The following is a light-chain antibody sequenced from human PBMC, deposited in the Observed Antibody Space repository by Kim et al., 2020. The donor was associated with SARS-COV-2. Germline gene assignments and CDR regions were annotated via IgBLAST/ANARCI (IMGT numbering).Light chain of an antibody. CDR3: SSFTTSSTYV. J-gene: IGLJ1*01. CDR2: DVI. CDR1: SSDVDAYNY. V-gene: IGLV2-14*03. Sequence: QSALTQPASVSGSPGQSITISCTGSSSDVDAYNYVSWYQQHPGKAPKLMIFDVINRPSGVSNRFSGSKSGNTASLTISGLRTEDEADYYCSSFTTSSTYVFGTGTKVTVL.